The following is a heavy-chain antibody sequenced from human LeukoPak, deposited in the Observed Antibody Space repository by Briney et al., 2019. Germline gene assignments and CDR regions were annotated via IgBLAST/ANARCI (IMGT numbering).Heavy chain of an antibody. CDR2: INSDGSST. V-gene: IGHV3-74*01. Sequence: GGSQRLSCAASGFTFSNYWIHWVRQAPGKGLVWVSRINSDGSSTSYADSVKGRFTTSRDNAKNTLYLQMNSLRAEDTAVYYCARDGYCSSTSCYYLDYWGQGTLVTVSS. CDR3: ARDGYCSSTSCYYLDY. J-gene: IGHJ4*02. D-gene: IGHD2-2*01. CDR1: GFTFSNYW.